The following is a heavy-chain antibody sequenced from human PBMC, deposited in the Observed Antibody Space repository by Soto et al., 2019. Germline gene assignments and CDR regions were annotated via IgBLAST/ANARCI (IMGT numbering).Heavy chain of an antibody. CDR2: IWYDGSNK. CDR3: ARDSVPSSSWGQEYFQH. V-gene: IGHV3-33*01. CDR1: GFTFSSYG. D-gene: IGHD6-13*01. J-gene: IGHJ1*01. Sequence: QVQLVESGGGVVQPGRSLRLSCAASGFTFSSYGMHWVRQAPGKGLEWVAVIWYDGSNKYYADSVKGRFTISRDNSKNTLYLQMNSLRAEDTAVYYYARDSVPSSSWGQEYFQHWGQGTLVTVSS.